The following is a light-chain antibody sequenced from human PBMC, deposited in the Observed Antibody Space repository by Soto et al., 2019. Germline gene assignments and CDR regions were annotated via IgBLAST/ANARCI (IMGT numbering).Light chain of an antibody. CDR2: GPS. V-gene: IGKV3-20*01. Sequence: EIVLTQSPAILSLSPGERATLSCRASQSLTTNFLAWYQQKPGQAPRLLIYGPSSRAPGCPGRFSGDGSGTDFTLTISRLEPEDFAVYYCQQYGSSGTFGQGTKVDIK. CDR3: QQYGSSGT. CDR1: QSLTTNF. J-gene: IGKJ1*01.